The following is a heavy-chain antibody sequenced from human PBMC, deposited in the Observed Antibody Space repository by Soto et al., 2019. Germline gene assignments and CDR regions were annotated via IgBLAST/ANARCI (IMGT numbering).Heavy chain of an antibody. Sequence: QVQLVESGGGVVQPGRSLRLSCAASGFTFISYGMHWVRQAPGKGLEWLAVMSYDGRDKYYADSVRGRFTISRDNSKNTVKLQLNSLRVEDTAVYYCAKARSGSWHEGYYFDNWGQGALVTVSS. V-gene: IGHV3-30*18. J-gene: IGHJ4*02. D-gene: IGHD2-15*01. CDR2: MSYDGRDK. CDR3: AKARSGSWHEGYYFDN. CDR1: GFTFISYG.